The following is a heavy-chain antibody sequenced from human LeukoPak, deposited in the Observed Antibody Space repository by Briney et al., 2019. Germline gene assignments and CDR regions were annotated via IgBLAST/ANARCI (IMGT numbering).Heavy chain of an antibody. V-gene: IGHV3-7*01. CDR1: GFIFTNYF. CDR3: ATDRGWRTSGYYLYYFEY. J-gene: IGHJ4*02. CDR2: IKHDGSEK. D-gene: IGHD3-3*01. Sequence: GGSLRPSCAASGFIFTNYFMSWVRQAPGKGLEWVASIKHDGSEKYYVDPVRGRFTISRDNTMNSLYLQMSSLRAEDTAVYYCATDRGWRTSGYYLYYFEYWGQGTLVTYSS.